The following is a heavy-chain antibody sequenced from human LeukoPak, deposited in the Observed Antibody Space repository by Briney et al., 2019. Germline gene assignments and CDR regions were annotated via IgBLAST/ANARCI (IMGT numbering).Heavy chain of an antibody. J-gene: IGHJ4*02. CDR1: GGTFSNHA. D-gene: IGHD5-18*01. V-gene: IGHV1-69*01. Sequence: SVKVSCKASGGTFSNHAINWVRQAPGQGLEWMGGITPIFGTANYLQKFQGRVTITADESTRTAYMALSRLRSEDTAIYYCARASSDDTAMATPFAYWGQGTLVTVSS. CDR3: ARASSDDTAMATPFAY. CDR2: ITPIFGTA.